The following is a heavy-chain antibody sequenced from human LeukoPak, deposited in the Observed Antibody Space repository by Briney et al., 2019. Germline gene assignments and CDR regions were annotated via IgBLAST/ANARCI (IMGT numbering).Heavy chain of an antibody. CDR1: GGSISSYY. V-gene: IGHV4-4*07. Sequence: SETLSLTCTVSGGSISSYYWSWIRQPAGKGLEWIGRIYTSGSTNYNPSLTSRVTMSVDTSKNQFSLRLSSVTAADTAVYYCARTYPDWGRLDWFDPWGQGTLVTVSS. CDR2: IYTSGST. J-gene: IGHJ5*02. D-gene: IGHD7-27*01. CDR3: ARTYPDWGRLDWFDP.